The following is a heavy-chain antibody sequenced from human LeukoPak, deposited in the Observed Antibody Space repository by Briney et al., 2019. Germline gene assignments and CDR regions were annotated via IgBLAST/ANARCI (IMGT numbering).Heavy chain of an antibody. Sequence: GGSLRLSCAASGFTFSDYYMSWIRQAPGKGLEWVSYISSSGSTIYYADSVKGRFTISRDNAKNSLYLQMNSLRAEDTAVYYCARDPSPSQVTANLDYWGQGTLVTVSS. D-gene: IGHD2-21*02. CDR1: GFTFSDYY. V-gene: IGHV3-11*01. J-gene: IGHJ4*02. CDR3: ARDPSPSQVTANLDY. CDR2: ISSSGSTI.